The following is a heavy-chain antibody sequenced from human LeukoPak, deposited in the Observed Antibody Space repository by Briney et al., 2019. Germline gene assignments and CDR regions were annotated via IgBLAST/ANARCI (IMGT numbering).Heavy chain of an antibody. CDR3: AKTHSSGTDAFDI. CDR2: ISGSGDDT. D-gene: IGHD6-19*01. CDR1: GFSFSNFA. V-gene: IGHV3-23*01. J-gene: IGHJ3*02. Sequence: GGSLRLSCAASGFSFSNFAMTWVRQAPGKGLEWVSTISGSGDDTHYADSVKGRFTISRDNSKNALYLQMNSLRGEDTAVYYCAKTHSSGTDAFDIWGQGTMVTVSS.